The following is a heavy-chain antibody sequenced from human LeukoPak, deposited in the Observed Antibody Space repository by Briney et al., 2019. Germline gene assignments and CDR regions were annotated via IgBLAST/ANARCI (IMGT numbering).Heavy chain of an antibody. J-gene: IGHJ4*02. CDR1: GGSFSDYY. V-gene: IGHV4-34*01. D-gene: IGHD3-10*01. CDR2: INHSGSTT. Sequence: ASETLSLTCAVYGGSFSDYYWSWIRQPPGKGLEWIGEINHSGSTTNYNPSLKNRVTISVDTSKKQFSLKLSSVTAADTAVYYCARRRWGYGSGSYDYWGQGTLVTVSS. CDR3: ARRRWGYGSGSYDY.